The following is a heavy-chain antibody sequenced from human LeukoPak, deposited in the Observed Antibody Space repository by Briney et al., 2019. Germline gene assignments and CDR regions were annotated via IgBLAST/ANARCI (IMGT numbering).Heavy chain of an antibody. V-gene: IGHV3-21*01. Sequence: KPGGSLRLSCAASGFTFSSYRLYWVRQAPGKGLEWVSFISAGSSYLSYADSVKGRFSISRDNAKNSLYLQMNSLRAEDTAVYYCARDHRGAFDYWGQGTLVTVSS. J-gene: IGHJ4*02. CDR3: ARDHRGAFDY. CDR2: ISAGSSYL. D-gene: IGHD3-16*01. CDR1: GFTFSSYR.